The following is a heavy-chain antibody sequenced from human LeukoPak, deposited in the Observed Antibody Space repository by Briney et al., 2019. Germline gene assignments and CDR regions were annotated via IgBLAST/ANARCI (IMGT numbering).Heavy chain of an antibody. CDR3: ASGTAMEY. CDR2: ISYDGSNK. J-gene: IGHJ4*02. Sequence: SGGSLRLSCAASGFTFSSYAMHWVRQAPGKGLEWVAVISYDGSNKYYADSVKGRFTISRDNSKNTLYLQMNSLRAEDTAVYYCASGTAMEYWGQGTLVTVSS. CDR1: GFTFSSYA. V-gene: IGHV3-30-3*01. D-gene: IGHD5-18*01.